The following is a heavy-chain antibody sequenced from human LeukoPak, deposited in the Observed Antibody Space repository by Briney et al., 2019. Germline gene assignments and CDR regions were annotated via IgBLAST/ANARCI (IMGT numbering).Heavy chain of an antibody. CDR3: ARHNSSGRYCSGGSCYSRYFQH. CDR1: GYSFTSYW. D-gene: IGHD2-15*01. Sequence: GESLKISCKGSGYSFTSYWIGWVRQMPGKGLEWMGIIYPGDSDTRYSPSFQGQVTISADKSISTAYLQWSSLKASDTAMYYCARHNSSGRYCSGGSCYSRYFQHWGQGTLVTVSS. V-gene: IGHV5-51*01. J-gene: IGHJ1*01. CDR2: IYPGDSDT.